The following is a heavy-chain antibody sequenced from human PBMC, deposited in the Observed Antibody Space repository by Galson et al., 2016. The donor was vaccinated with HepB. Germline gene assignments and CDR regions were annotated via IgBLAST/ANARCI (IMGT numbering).Heavy chain of an antibody. CDR1: GFTFSGHW. CDR2: LNRDGSST. CDR3: ARGMGDRYAMDV. D-gene: IGHD3-16*01. J-gene: IGHJ6*02. V-gene: IGHV3-74*01. Sequence: SLRLSCAASGFTFSGHWMHWVRQAPGKGLEWVSRLNRDGSSTDYADPVKGRFTISRDNSKNTLYVQMNSLRAEDTALYYCARGMGDRYAMDVWGQGTTVTVSS.